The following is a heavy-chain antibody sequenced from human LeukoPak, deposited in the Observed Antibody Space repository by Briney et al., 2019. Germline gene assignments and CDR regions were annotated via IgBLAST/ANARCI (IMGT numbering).Heavy chain of an antibody. CDR1: GYSISSGYY. CDR3: AREYSGYESYNWFDP. D-gene: IGHD5-12*01. V-gene: IGHV4-38-2*02. Sequence: SGTLSLTCTVSGYSISSGYYWGWIRQPPGKGLEWIGSIYHSGSTYYNPSLKSRVTISVDTSKNQFSLKLSSVTAADTAVYYCAREYSGYESYNWFDPWGQGTLVTVSS. J-gene: IGHJ5*02. CDR2: IYHSGST.